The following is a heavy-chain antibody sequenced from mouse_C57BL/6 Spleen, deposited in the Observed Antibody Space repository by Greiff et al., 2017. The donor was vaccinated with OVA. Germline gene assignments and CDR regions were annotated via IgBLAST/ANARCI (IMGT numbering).Heavy chain of an antibody. CDR2: INPNNGGT. CDR3: AISHWLLYYFDY. V-gene: IGHV1-26*01. J-gene: IGHJ2*01. Sequence: EVQLQQSGPELVKPGASVKISCKASGYTFTDYYMNWVKQSHGKSLEWIGDINPNNGGTSYNQKFKGKATLTVDKSSSTAYMELRSLTSEDSAVYYCAISHWLLYYFDYWGQGTTLTVSS. CDR1: GYTFTDYY. D-gene: IGHD2-3*01.